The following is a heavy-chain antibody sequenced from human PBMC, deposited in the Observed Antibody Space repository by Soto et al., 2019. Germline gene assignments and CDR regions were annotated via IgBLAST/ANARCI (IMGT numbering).Heavy chain of an antibody. V-gene: IGHV4-39*01. Sequence: QLQLQESGPGLVKPSETLSLTCTVSGGSISSSSYYWGWIRQPPGKGLEWIGSIYYSGSTYYNPSLKRRVTISVDTSKNQFSLKLSSVTAADTAVYYCARQFREYSSSSYAFDIWGQGTMVTVSS. CDR1: GGSISSSSYY. CDR2: IYYSGST. CDR3: ARQFREYSSSSYAFDI. J-gene: IGHJ3*02. D-gene: IGHD6-6*01.